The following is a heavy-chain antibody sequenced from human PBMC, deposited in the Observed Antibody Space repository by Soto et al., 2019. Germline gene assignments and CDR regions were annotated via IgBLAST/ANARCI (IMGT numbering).Heavy chain of an antibody. CDR2: IIPMSATT. Sequence: QVQLVQSGAEVKKPGSSVKVSCKASGGTISNYAINWVRQAPGQGLEWMGGIIPMSATTNYAGRFQGRVTMTPDESTNTFYMEFSRLGYDDTAVFYCTTDNGGRRVYSGFDAFDYWGQGTLVTVSS. V-gene: IGHV1-69*01. CDR1: GGTISNYA. J-gene: IGHJ4*02. D-gene: IGHD5-12*01. CDR3: TTDNGGRRVYSGFDAFDY.